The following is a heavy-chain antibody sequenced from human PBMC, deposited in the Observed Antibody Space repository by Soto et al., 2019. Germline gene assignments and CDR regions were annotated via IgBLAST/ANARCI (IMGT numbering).Heavy chain of an antibody. CDR3: ARPYCSGGSCYSGHSNWFDP. CDR2: IYYSGST. D-gene: IGHD2-15*01. Sequence: SETLSLTCTVSGGSISSSSYYWGWIRQPPGKGLEWIGSIYYSGSTYYNPSLKSRVTISVDTSKNQFSLKLSSVAAADTAVYYCARPYCSGGSCYSGHSNWFDPWGQGTLVTVSS. V-gene: IGHV4-39*01. CDR1: GGSISSSSYY. J-gene: IGHJ5*02.